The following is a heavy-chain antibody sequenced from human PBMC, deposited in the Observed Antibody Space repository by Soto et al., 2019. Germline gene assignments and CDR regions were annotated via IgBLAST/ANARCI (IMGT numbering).Heavy chain of an antibody. Sequence: QVQLVQSGAEVKKPGASVKVSCKASGYTFTSYGISWVRQAPGQGLEWMGWISAYNGNTNYAQKLQGRVTMTTDTXTXTXFMERRSLRSDDTAVYYCARVVYCSGGSCYPLTFDIWGQGTMVTVSS. CDR3: ARVVYCSGGSCYPLTFDI. V-gene: IGHV1-18*01. CDR2: ISAYNGNT. J-gene: IGHJ3*02. D-gene: IGHD2-15*01. CDR1: GYTFTSYG.